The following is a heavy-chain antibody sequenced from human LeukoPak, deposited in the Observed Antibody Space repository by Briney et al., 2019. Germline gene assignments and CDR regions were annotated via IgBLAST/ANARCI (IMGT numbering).Heavy chain of an antibody. V-gene: IGHV4-59*01. D-gene: IGHD5-12*01. CDR1: GGSISSYY. CDR2: ICYSGST. Sequence: PSETLSLTCTVSGGSISSYYWSWIRQPPGKGLEWIGYICYSGSTNYNPSLKSRVTISVDTSKNQFSLKLSSVTADDTAVYYCARVRRWLPYYFDYWGQGTLVTVSS. J-gene: IGHJ4*02. CDR3: ARVRRWLPYYFDY.